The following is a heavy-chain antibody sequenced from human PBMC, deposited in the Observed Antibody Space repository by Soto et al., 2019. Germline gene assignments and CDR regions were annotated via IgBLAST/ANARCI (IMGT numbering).Heavy chain of an antibody. D-gene: IGHD3-3*01. J-gene: IGHJ6*02. CDR2: MNPNRGNT. V-gene: IGHV1-8*01. CDR1: GYTFTSYD. Sequence: QVQLVQSGAEVKKPGASVKVSCKASGYTFTSYDIKWLRQATGQGLEWMGWMNPNRGNTGYAQKFQGRVTMTRNTSISTAYMELSSLRSEDPAVYYCARLIFGADYGMDVWGQGPTVTVSS. CDR3: ARLIFGADYGMDV.